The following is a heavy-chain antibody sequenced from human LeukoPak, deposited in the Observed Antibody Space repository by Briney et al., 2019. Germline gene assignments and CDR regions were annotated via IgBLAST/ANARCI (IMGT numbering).Heavy chain of an antibody. Sequence: EASVKVSCKASGGTFSSYAISWVRQAPGQGLEWMGGIIPIFGTANYAQKFQGRVTITADESTSTAYMELSSLRSEDTAVYYCARSVGYSSGWPDFFDYWGQGTLVTVSP. D-gene: IGHD6-19*01. CDR3: ARSVGYSSGWPDFFDY. CDR1: GGTFSSYA. CDR2: IIPIFGTA. V-gene: IGHV1-69*13. J-gene: IGHJ4*02.